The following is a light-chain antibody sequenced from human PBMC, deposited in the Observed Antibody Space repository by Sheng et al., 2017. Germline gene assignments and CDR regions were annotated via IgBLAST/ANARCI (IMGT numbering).Light chain of an antibody. J-gene: IGLJ1*01. V-gene: IGLV3-1*01. CDR3: QSYDSSLIAYV. CDR2: QDN. CDR1: KLGDKY. Sequence: SYELTQPPSVSVSPGQTASITCSGDKLGDKYACWYQQKPGQSPVLVIYQDNKRPSGIPERFSGSKSGTSASLAITGLQAEDEADYYCQSYDSSLIAYVFGTGTKVTVL.